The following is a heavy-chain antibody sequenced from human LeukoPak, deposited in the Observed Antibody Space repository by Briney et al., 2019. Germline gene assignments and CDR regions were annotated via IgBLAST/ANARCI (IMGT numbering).Heavy chain of an antibody. V-gene: IGHV4-31*11. CDR2: IYYSGST. J-gene: IGHJ4*02. D-gene: IGHD3-22*01. CDR1: GGSISSGGYY. CDR3: ARDGGDSSGYPFDY. Sequence: SQTLSLTCAVSGGSISSGGYYWSWIRQHPGKGLEWIGYIYYSGSTYYNPSLKSRVTISVDTSKNQFSLKLSSVTAADTAVYYCARDGGDSSGYPFDYWGQGTLVTVSS.